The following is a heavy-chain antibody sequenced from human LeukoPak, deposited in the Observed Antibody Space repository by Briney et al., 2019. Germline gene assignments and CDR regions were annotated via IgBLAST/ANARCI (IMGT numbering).Heavy chain of an antibody. V-gene: IGHV3-66*01. CDR3: ARGNSEEGLDY. CDR1: GFTVSSNY. Sequence: GSLRLSCAASGFTVSSNYMSWVRQAPGKGLEWVSVIYSGGSTYYADSVKGRFTISRDNSKNTPYLQMNSLRAEDTAVYYCARGNSEEGLDYWGQGTLVTVSS. CDR2: IYSGGST. J-gene: IGHJ4*02. D-gene: IGHD1-7*01.